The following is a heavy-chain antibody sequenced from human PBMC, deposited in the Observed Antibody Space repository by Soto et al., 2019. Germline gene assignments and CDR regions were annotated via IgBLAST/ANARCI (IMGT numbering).Heavy chain of an antibody. CDR3: ARNLMDYDILTGYYPAYSSDY. D-gene: IGHD3-9*01. V-gene: IGHV1-3*01. CDR1: GYTFTSYA. CDR2: INAGNGNT. Sequence: ASVKVSCKASGYTFTSYAMHWVRQAPGQRLEWMGWINAGNGNTKYSQKFQGRVTITRDTSASTAYMELSSLRSEDTAVYYCARNLMDYDILTGYYPAYSSDYWCPGPLVTLSS. J-gene: IGHJ4*02.